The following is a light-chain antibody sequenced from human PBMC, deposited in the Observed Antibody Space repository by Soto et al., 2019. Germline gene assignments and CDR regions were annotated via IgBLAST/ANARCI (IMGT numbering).Light chain of an antibody. J-gene: IGKJ1*01. CDR3: QQYNIWPPT. CDR2: GAS. CDR1: QSISNN. V-gene: IGKV3-15*01. Sequence: EIVMTQSPATLSVSPGERVTLSCRASQSISNNLAWYQQKPGQAPRLLISGASTRATGVPARFSGSGSGTEFTLTISSLQSEDFAVYSCQQYNIWPPTFGQGTRVEIK.